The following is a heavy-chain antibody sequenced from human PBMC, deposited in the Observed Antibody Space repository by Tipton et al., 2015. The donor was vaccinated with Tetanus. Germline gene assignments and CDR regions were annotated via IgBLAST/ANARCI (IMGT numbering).Heavy chain of an antibody. J-gene: IGHJ2*01. CDR2: IYQTDST. Sequence: TLSLTCNVSGGLITTGGYSWGWIRQPPGQGLEWLGYIYQTDSTYYNPSVRSRLTLSLRRSKNQVSLKLTSVTAADTAVYYCVRVGAWTIPRDAVKRGSFWYFDLWGRGSLVTVSS. D-gene: IGHD3-16*01. V-gene: IGHV4-30-2*01. CDR1: GGLITTGGYS. CDR3: VRVGAWTIPRDAVKRGSFWYFDL.